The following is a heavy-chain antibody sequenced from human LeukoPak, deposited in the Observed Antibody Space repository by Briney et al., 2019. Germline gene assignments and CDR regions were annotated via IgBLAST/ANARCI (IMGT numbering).Heavy chain of an antibody. CDR1: GFTFSSYA. CDR3: AKDPERITMIVVVIGPFDY. V-gene: IGHV3-23*01. CDR2: ISGSGGST. J-gene: IGHJ4*02. Sequence: VGSLRLSCAASGFTFSSYAMSWVRQAPGKGLEWVSAISGSGGSTYYADSVKGRFTISRDNSKNTLYLQMNSLRAEDTAVYYCAKDPERITMIVVVIGPFDYWGQGTLVTVSS. D-gene: IGHD3-22*01.